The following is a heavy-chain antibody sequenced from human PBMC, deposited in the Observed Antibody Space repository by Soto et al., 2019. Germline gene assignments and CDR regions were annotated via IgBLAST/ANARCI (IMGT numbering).Heavy chain of an antibody. Sequence: QVQLQESGPGLVKPSGTLSLTCAVSGGSFTSNNWWTWVRQPPGQGLEWIGEIYRTGSTYYNPSLKSRVTISLDKSENQVSLKVTSLTAADTAVYSCASRDPGTSVDYWGQGTLVSVSS. CDR3: ASRDPGTSVDY. CDR2: IYRTGST. J-gene: IGHJ4*02. CDR1: GGSFTSNNW. V-gene: IGHV4-4*02. D-gene: IGHD1-7*01.